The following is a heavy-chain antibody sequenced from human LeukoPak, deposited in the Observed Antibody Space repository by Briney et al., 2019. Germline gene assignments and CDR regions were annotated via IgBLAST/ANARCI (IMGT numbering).Heavy chain of an antibody. J-gene: IGHJ4*02. V-gene: IGHV3-23*01. D-gene: IGHD1-7*01. Sequence: AGGSLRLSCAASGFTFSSYAMTWVRQAPEKGLEWVSAINDRGDNTYYADSVKGRFTISRDNSKTTVHLQMNSLRAEDTAVYYCAKGYRGNYDYWGQGTLVTVSS. CDR3: AKGYRGNYDY. CDR1: GFTFSSYA. CDR2: INDRGDNT.